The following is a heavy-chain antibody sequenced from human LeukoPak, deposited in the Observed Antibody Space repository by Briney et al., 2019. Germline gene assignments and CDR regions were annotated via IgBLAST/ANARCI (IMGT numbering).Heavy chain of an antibody. V-gene: IGHV7-4-1*02. D-gene: IGHD6-13*01. CDR3: ARGSSSWYLRWEPPE. J-gene: IGHJ4*02. CDR2: INTNTGNP. CDR1: GYTFTSYA. Sequence: ASVKVSCKASGYTFTSYAMNWVRQAPGQGLEWMGWINTNTGNPTYAQGFTGRFVFSLDTSVSTAYLQISSLKAEDTAVYYCARGSSSWYLRWEPPEWGQGTLVTVSS.